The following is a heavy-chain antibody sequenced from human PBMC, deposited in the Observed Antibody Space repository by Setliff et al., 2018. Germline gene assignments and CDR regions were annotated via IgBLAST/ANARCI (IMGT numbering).Heavy chain of an antibody. CDR3: AAVVATSLNYVDN. CDR1: GGSFSDYY. CDR2: INHSGNT. J-gene: IGHJ4*02. D-gene: IGHD5-12*01. Sequence: SETLSLTCAAYGGSFSDYYWTWIRQPPGKGLEWIGEINHSGNTNYNPSLKSRVTMSVDASRNQFSLKLSSVTAADTAVYYCAAVVATSLNYVDNWGQGTLVTVSS. V-gene: IGHV4-34*01.